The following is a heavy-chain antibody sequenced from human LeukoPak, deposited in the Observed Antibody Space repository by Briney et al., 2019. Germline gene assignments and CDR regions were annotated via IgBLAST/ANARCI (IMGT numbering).Heavy chain of an antibody. CDR1: GFTFDDYA. CDR2: ISWDGGST. J-gene: IGHJ6*04. CDR3: AKGLYYYDSSGPMDV. Sequence: GGSLRLSCAASGFTFDDYAMHWVRQAPGKGLEWVSLISWDGGSTYYADSVRGRFTISRDNSKNSLYLQMNSLRAEDTALYYCAKGLYYYDSSGPMDVWGKGTTVTVSS. D-gene: IGHD3-22*01. V-gene: IGHV3-43D*04.